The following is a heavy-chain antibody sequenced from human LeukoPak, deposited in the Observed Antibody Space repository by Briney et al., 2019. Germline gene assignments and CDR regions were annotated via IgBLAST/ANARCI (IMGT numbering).Heavy chain of an antibody. J-gene: IGHJ5*02. V-gene: IGHV1-46*01. Sequence: ASVKVSCKASGYTFTSYYMHWVRQAPGQGLEWMGIINPSGGSTSYAQKFQGRVTMTRDMSTSTVYMELSSLRSEDTAVYYCARVSCSGGSCYGDAHNWFDPWGQGTLVTVSS. D-gene: IGHD2-15*01. CDR2: INPSGGST. CDR3: ARVSCSGGSCYGDAHNWFDP. CDR1: GYTFTSYY.